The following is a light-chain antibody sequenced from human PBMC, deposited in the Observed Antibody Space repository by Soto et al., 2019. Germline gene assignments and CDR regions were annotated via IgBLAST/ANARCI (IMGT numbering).Light chain of an antibody. Sequence: DIVMTQSPDSLAVSLGERATINCKSSQSALYSSNNKNYLAWYQQKPGQPPKLLIYWASTRESGVPDRFSGSGSGTDFTLSISSLQAEDVAVYSCQQYYSTPFTFGPGTKVDIK. CDR1: QSALYSSNNKNY. J-gene: IGKJ3*01. CDR3: QQYYSTPFT. V-gene: IGKV4-1*01. CDR2: WAS.